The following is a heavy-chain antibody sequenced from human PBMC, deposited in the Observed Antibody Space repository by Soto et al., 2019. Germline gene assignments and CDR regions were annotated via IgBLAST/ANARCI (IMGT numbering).Heavy chain of an antibody. CDR2: ISGSGGST. Sequence: GGSLRLSCAASGFTFSSYAMSWVRQAPGKGLEWVSAISGSGGSTYYADSVKGRFTISRDNSKNTLYLQMNSLRAEDTAVYYCAKDPVVTMVRGFGGERFDPWGQGTLVTVSS. V-gene: IGHV3-23*01. J-gene: IGHJ5*02. D-gene: IGHD3-10*01. CDR3: AKDPVVTMVRGFGGERFDP. CDR1: GFTFSSYA.